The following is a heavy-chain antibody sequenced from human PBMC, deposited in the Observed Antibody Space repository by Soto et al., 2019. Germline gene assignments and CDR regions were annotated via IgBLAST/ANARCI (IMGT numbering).Heavy chain of an antibody. D-gene: IGHD6-13*01. CDR1: GDSIIGTHW. J-gene: IGHJ4*01. Sequence: PSETLSLTCAVSGDSIIGTHWWSWVRRPPGKGLEFIGETHHSRGTNYNPSLRSRVTMSLEKSKNQLSLILYSVTAADTGVYYCARYSAASGTYYFDYWGQGTLVTVSS. CDR3: ARYSAASGTYYFDY. CDR2: THHSRGT. V-gene: IGHV4-4*02.